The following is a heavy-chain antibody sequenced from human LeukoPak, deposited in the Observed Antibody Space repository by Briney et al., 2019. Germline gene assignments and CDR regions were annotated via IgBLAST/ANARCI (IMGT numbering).Heavy chain of an antibody. CDR2: ISYDGSNK. Sequence: GGSLRLSCAASGFTFSSYAMHWVRQAPGKGLEWVAVISYDGSNKYYADSVKGRFTISRDNSKNTLYLQMNSLRAEDTAVCYCARDRLGDYWSQGTLATVSS. CDR1: GFTFSSYA. D-gene: IGHD3-16*01. J-gene: IGHJ4*02. V-gene: IGHV3-30-3*01. CDR3: ARDRLGDY.